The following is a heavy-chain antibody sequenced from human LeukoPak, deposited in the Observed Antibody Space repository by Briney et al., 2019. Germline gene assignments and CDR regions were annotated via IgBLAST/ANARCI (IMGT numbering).Heavy chain of an antibody. V-gene: IGHV1-18*01. CDR2: ISAYNGNT. CDR1: GYTFTSYG. Sequence: GASVEVSCKASGYTFTSYGISWVRQAPGQGLEWMGWISAYNGNTNYAQKLQGRVTMTTDTSTSTAYMELRSLRSDDTAVYYCAREAGIDYYGSGSRGWFDPWGQGTLVTVSS. CDR3: AREAGIDYYGSGSRGWFDP. J-gene: IGHJ5*02. D-gene: IGHD3-10*01.